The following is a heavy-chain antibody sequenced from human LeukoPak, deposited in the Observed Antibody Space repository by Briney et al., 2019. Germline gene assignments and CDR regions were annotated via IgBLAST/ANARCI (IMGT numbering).Heavy chain of an antibody. CDR3: ARRRWLRLSGTFDI. CDR1: GGSFSGYY. CDR2: INHSGST. V-gene: IGHV4-34*01. D-gene: IGHD5-12*01. J-gene: IGHJ3*02. Sequence: SETLSLTCAVYGGSFSGYYWSWVRQPPEKGLEWIGEINHSGSTNYNPSLKSRVTISVDTSKNQFSLKLSSVTAADTAVYYCARRRWLRLSGTFDIWGQGTMVTVSS.